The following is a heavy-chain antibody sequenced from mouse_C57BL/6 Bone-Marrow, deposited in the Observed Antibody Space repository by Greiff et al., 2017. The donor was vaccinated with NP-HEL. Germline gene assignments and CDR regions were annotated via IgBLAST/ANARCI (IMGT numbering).Heavy chain of an antibody. CDR2: ISSGGDYI. D-gene: IGHD2-2*01. V-gene: IGHV5-9-1*02. CDR1: GFTFRSYA. CDR3: TRVYYGYDFDY. J-gene: IGHJ2*01. Sequence: EVQRVESGEGLVKPGGSLKLSCAASGFTFRSYAMSWVRQTPQKKLEWVAYISSGGDYIYYADTVKGRFTISRDNARNTLYLQMSSLKSEDTAMYYCTRVYYGYDFDYWGQGTTLTVSS.